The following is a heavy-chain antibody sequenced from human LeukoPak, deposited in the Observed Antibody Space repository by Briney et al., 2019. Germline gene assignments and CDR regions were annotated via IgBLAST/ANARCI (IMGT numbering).Heavy chain of an antibody. V-gene: IGHV1-69*05. Sequence: SVKVSCKVSGGTFSSYAISWVRQAPGQGLEWLGGIIPIFGTANYAQKFQGRVTITTDESTSTAYMELSSLRSEDTAVYYCARRGDGYNQGYFDYWGQGTLVTVSS. J-gene: IGHJ4*02. CDR3: ARRGDGYNQGYFDY. CDR2: IIPIFGTA. D-gene: IGHD5-24*01. CDR1: GGTFSSYA.